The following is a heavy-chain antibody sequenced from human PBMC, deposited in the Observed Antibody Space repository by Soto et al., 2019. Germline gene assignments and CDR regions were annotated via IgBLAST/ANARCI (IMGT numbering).Heavy chain of an antibody. CDR1: GFTFSSYS. Sequence: PGGSLRLSCAASGFTFSSYSMNWVRQAPGKGLEWVSSISSSSSYIYYADSVKGRFTISRDNAKNSLYLQMNSLRAEDTAVYYCARGSIVATGLCDYWGQGTLVTVSS. D-gene: IGHD5-12*01. CDR3: ARGSIVATGLCDY. V-gene: IGHV3-21*01. CDR2: ISSSSSYI. J-gene: IGHJ4*02.